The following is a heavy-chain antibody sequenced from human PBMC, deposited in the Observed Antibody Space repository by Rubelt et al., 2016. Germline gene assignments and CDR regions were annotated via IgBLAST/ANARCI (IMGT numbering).Heavy chain of an antibody. J-gene: IGHJ5*02. D-gene: IGHD2/OR15-2a*01. Sequence: QLHLQESGPGLVKPSETLSLTCNVSGGSVSDSSHYWGWIRQSPGKGLEGIASIHSAGGTYYRPSLQRRVPIPLDPSKNQFSLRMSPVTAEDTAVYFCARYPYSTSSPSPRWFDPWGQGTQVTVSS. V-gene: IGHV4-39*01. CDR1: GGSVSDSSHY. CDR2: IHSAGGT. CDR3: ARYPYSTSSPSPRWFDP.